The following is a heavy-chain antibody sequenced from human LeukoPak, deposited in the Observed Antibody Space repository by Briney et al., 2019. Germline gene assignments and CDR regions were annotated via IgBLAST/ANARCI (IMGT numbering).Heavy chain of an antibody. CDR3: AKDIIRAASYDSSGALDY. Sequence: SGGSLRLSCAASRFTLSTYWMSWVRQAPGKGLEWVANIKQDGSEKYYLGSVKGRFTISRDNSKNSLYLQMNSLRAEDTALYYCAKDIIRAASYDSSGALDYWGQGTLVTVSS. CDR2: IKQDGSEK. CDR1: RFTLSTYW. J-gene: IGHJ4*02. V-gene: IGHV3-7*03. D-gene: IGHD3-22*01.